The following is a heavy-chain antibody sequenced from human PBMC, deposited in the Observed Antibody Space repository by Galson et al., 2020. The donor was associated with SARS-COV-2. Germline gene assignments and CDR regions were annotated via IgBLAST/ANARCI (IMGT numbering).Heavy chain of an antibody. CDR1: GFTVSANY. J-gene: IGHJ6*02. Sequence: LSLTCAASGFTVSANYMSWVRQAPGKGLEWVSVIYSDGSTSYTDSVKGRITISRDTSKNTLYLQMNSLRAEDSAVYYCARDRGGGYGLDVWGQGTTVTVSS. V-gene: IGHV3-53*01. CDR3: ARDRGGGYGLDV. CDR2: IYSDGST. D-gene: IGHD3-16*01.